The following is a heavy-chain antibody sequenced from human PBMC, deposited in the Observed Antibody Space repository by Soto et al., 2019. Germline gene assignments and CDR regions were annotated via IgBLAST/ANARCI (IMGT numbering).Heavy chain of an antibody. V-gene: IGHV1-69*01. CDR1: GGTFSTFG. Sequence: QVQLVQSGAEVKKTGSSVKASCKTSGGTFSTFGISWVRQAPGQGLEWMGGIIPFFGTAEYSQKFEDRITITAEESTNTVYMDLRSLTSEDTAIYYCARTAPMDAGDKYYYDFWGQGALVTVSS. J-gene: IGHJ4*02. CDR3: ARTAPMDAGDKYYYDF. CDR2: IIPFFGTA. D-gene: IGHD3-16*01.